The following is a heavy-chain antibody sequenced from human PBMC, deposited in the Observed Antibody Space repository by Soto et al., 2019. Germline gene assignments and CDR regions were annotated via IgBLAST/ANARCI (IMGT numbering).Heavy chain of an antibody. J-gene: IGHJ4*02. V-gene: IGHV4-59*01. Sequence: QVQLQESGPGLVKPSETLSLTCSVFGGSMSSYYWSWIRQPPGKGLEWIGDISDSGSTNYNPSLKSRVPITVDMSKNQFSLKLSSVTAADTAVYYCARVSGWTSPFGYWGQGTLVTVSS. CDR3: ARVSGWTSPFGY. CDR1: GGSMSSYY. CDR2: ISDSGST. D-gene: IGHD6-19*01.